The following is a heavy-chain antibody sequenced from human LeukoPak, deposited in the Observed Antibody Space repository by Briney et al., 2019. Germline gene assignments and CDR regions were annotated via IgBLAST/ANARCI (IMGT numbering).Heavy chain of an antibody. V-gene: IGHV3-21*01. J-gene: IGHJ4*02. D-gene: IGHD5-18*01. CDR1: GFTFSSYS. CDR2: ISSSSSYI. Sequence: PGGSLRLXCAASGFTFSSYSMNWVRQAPGKGLEWVSSISSSSSYIYYADSVKGRFTISRDNAKNSLYLQMNSLRAEDTAVYYCARGGTAMVMLSPKDDYWGQGTLVTVSS. CDR3: ARGGTAMVMLSPKDDY.